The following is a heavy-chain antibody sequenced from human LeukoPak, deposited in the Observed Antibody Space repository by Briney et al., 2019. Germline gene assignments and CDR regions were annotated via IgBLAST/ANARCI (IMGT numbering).Heavy chain of an antibody. V-gene: IGHV4-61*02. D-gene: IGHD6-13*01. CDR2: IYTSGST. CDR1: GGSISSGSYY. Sequence: SQTLSLTCTVSGGSISSGSYYWSWIRQPAGKGLEWIGRIYTSGSTNYNPSLKSRVTISVDTSKNQFSLKLSSVTAADTAVYYCARATIAAAGIGSPALIWFDPWGQGTLVTVSS. J-gene: IGHJ5*02. CDR3: ARATIAAAGIGSPALIWFDP.